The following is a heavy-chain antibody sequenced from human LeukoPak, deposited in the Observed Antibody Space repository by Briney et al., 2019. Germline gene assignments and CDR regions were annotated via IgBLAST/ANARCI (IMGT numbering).Heavy chain of an antibody. D-gene: IGHD2-21*01. Sequence: SETLSLTCTVSHGSISNYYWSWARQPPGKGLEWIGYVFSDGGTSYNASLRSRLTMSIGRSKNQFSLKLTSVTAADTAMYYCARGGDFRNCGGDCYWVRGVFDIWGQGTMVIVSS. CDR1: HGSISNYY. CDR3: ARGGDFRNCGGDCYWVRGVFDI. CDR2: VFSDGGT. V-gene: IGHV4-59*01. J-gene: IGHJ3*02.